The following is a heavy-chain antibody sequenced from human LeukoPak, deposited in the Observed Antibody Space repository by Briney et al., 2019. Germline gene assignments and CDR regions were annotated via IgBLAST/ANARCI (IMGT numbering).Heavy chain of an antibody. CDR3: ARGKLTMVIK. CDR2: ISSSGGTI. Sequence: GGSLRLSCAASGFTLSSYEMNWVRQAPGKGLEWVSYISSSGGTIFYADSVKGRFTISRDNAKNSLYLQMNSLTADDTAVYYCARGKLTMVIKWGQGTQVTVSS. V-gene: IGHV3-48*03. J-gene: IGHJ4*02. CDR1: GFTLSSYE. D-gene: IGHD4/OR15-4a*01.